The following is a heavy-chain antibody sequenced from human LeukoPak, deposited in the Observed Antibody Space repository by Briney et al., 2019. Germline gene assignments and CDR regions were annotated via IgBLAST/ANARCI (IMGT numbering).Heavy chain of an antibody. V-gene: IGHV5-51*01. Sequence: GESLKISCKGSGYIFSNYWIAWVGQMPGKGLQWMAITYPGDSDTRYSPSFQGQVTISADKSISTAYLQWSSLKASDTAIYYCARSIGGNSVDYWGQGTLVTVSS. CDR3: ARSIGGNSVDY. CDR2: TYPGDSDT. J-gene: IGHJ4*02. CDR1: GYIFSNYW. D-gene: IGHD4-23*01.